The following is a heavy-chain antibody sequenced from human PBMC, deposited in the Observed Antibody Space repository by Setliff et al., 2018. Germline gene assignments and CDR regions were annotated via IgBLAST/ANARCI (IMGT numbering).Heavy chain of an antibody. V-gene: IGHV4-4*08. Sequence: SETLSLTCTVSGGSISSYYWSWIRQPPWKGLEWIGYIYTSGSTNYNPSLKSRVTILLDTSKNQFSLKLSSVTAADTAVYYCASAFDSSGYYGESHTHYFDNWGQGTLVTVSS. J-gene: IGHJ4*02. CDR1: GGSISSYY. CDR2: IYTSGST. D-gene: IGHD3-22*01. CDR3: ASAFDSSGYYGESHTHYFDN.